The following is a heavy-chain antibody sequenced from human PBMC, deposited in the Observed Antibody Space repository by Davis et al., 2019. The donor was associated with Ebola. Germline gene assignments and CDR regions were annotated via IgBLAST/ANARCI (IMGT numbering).Heavy chain of an antibody. CDR2: INHSGST. J-gene: IGHJ6*02. D-gene: IGHD6-6*01. Sequence: LETLSLTCAVYGGSFSGYYWSWIRQPPGKGLEWIGEINHSGSTNYNPSLKSRVTISVDKSKNQFSLKLSSVTAADTAVYYCARVGGGYSSSSGVYYYYGMDVWGQGTTVTVSS. V-gene: IGHV4-34*01. CDR3: ARVGGGYSSSSGVYYYYGMDV. CDR1: GGSFSGYY.